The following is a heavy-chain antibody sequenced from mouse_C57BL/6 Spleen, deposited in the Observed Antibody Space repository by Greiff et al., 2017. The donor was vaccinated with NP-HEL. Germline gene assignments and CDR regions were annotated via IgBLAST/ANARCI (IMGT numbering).Heavy chain of an antibody. Sequence: EVQLVESGGGLVQPGGSLSLSCAASGFTFTDYYMSWVRQPPGKALEWLGFIRNKANGYTTEYSASVKGRFTISRDNSQSILYLQMNALRAEDSATYYCARWELRRGFAYWGQGTLVTVSA. CDR3: ARWELRRGFAY. J-gene: IGHJ3*01. D-gene: IGHD2-4*01. CDR2: IRNKANGYTT. V-gene: IGHV7-3*01. CDR1: GFTFTDYY.